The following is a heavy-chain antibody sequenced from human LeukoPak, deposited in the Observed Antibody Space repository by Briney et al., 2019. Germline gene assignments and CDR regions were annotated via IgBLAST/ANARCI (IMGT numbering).Heavy chain of an antibody. Sequence: GGSLRLSCAASGFTFSSYAMSWVRQAPGKGLEWVSHISSSGSSTYYADSVKGRFTISRDNSKNTLYLQMNSLRAEDTAVYYCAKDPHSSGKYYFDYWGQGTLVTVSS. CDR3: AKDPHSSGKYYFDY. V-gene: IGHV3-23*01. CDR2: ISSSGSST. J-gene: IGHJ4*02. D-gene: IGHD6-19*01. CDR1: GFTFSSYA.